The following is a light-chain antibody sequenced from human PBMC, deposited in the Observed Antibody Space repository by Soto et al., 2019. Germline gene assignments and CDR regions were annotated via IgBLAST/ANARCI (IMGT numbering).Light chain of an antibody. Sequence: DIQLTQSPSFLSASVGDRVTITCRASQDISSSLAWYHQKPGKAPKLLIYAASTLQSGVPSRFSGSGSGTEFTLTISSLKPEDFATYYCQQLNSYPLTFGGGTKVEIE. J-gene: IGKJ4*01. CDR1: QDISSS. CDR2: AAS. CDR3: QQLNSYPLT. V-gene: IGKV1-9*01.